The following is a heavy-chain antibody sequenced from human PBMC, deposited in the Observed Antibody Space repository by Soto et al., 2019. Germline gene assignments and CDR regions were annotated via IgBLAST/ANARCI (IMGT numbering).Heavy chain of an antibody. CDR3: AKDEAGSYEH. CDR1: GYTFTGNN. D-gene: IGHD1-26*01. J-gene: IGHJ4*02. Sequence: QGQLVQSGAEVKRPGASVKVSCKASGYTFTGNNIHWVRQAPGQGLEWMGLINPNSGDTHYAQNFQGRVTMTRDTSISTAYMELSSLRSDDTAVYYCAKDEAGSYEHWGQGTQVTVSS. V-gene: IGHV1-2*02. CDR2: INPNSGDT.